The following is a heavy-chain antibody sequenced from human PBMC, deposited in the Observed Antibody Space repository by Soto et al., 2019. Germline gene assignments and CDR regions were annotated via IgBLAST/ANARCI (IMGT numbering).Heavy chain of an antibody. CDR1: GGTFSSYA. CDR2: IIPIFGTA. CDR3: ARARDYGDDNWYFDL. Sequence: QVQLVQSGAEVKKPGSSVKVSCKASGGTFSSYAISWVRQAPGQGLEWMGGIIPIFGTANYAQKFQGRVTIXXDXSXXTAYMELSSLRSEDTAVYYCARARDYGDDNWYFDLWGRGTLVTVSS. V-gene: IGHV1-69*12. D-gene: IGHD4-17*01. J-gene: IGHJ2*01.